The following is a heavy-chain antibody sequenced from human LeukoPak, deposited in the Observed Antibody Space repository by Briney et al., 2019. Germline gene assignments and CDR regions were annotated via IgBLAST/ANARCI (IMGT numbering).Heavy chain of an antibody. Sequence: PSETLSLTCAVYGGSFSGYYWSWIRQPPGKGLEWIGEVNHSGSTNYNPSLKSRVTISVDTSKNQFSLKLSSVTAADTAVYYCARGGPLRYFDWSPHYYGMDVWGQGTTVTVSS. CDR1: GGSFSGYY. V-gene: IGHV4-34*01. J-gene: IGHJ6*02. CDR3: ARGGPLRYFDWSPHYYGMDV. CDR2: VNHSGST. D-gene: IGHD3-9*01.